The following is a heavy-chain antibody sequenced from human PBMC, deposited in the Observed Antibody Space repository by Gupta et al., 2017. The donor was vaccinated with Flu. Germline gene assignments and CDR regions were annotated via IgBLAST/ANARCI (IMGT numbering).Heavy chain of an antibody. D-gene: IGHD5-18*01. CDR3: ARVDTAMVSDY. Sequence: EVQLVESGGGFVQPGGSLRLSCAASGFTFSDHYMDWVRQAPGKGLDWVGRTRNKASSYTTEYAASVKGRFTISRDDSKNSLYLQMNSLKTEDTAVYYCARVDTAMVSDYWGQGTLVTVSS. CDR2: TRNKASSYTT. CDR1: GFTFSDHY. J-gene: IGHJ4*02. V-gene: IGHV3-72*01.